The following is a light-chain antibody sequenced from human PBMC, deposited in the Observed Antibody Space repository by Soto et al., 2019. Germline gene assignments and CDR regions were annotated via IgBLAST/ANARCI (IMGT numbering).Light chain of an antibody. CDR3: CSYAGSSTFV. J-gene: IGLJ2*01. CDR1: SSDVGSYNL. V-gene: IGLV2-23*02. CDR2: EVS. Sequence: QSLLTQPASVSGSPGQSITISCTGTSSDVGSYNLVSWYQQHPGKAPKLMIYEVSKRPSGVSNRFSGSKSGNTASLTISGLQAEDEADYYCCSYAGSSTFVFGGGTKVTVL.